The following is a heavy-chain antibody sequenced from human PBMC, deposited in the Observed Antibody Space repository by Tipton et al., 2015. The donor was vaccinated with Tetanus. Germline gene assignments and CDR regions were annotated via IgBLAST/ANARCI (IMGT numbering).Heavy chain of an antibody. J-gene: IGHJ4*01. CDR3: ASSVGQLWF. CDR1: GGSISSRRYY. CDR2: IYYTGST. D-gene: IGHD5-18*01. V-gene: IGHV4-31*03. Sequence: TLSLTCTVSGGSISSRRYYWSWICQHPVKGLEWIGYIYYTGSTYYNPSLKSRVIISADTSKNQFSLKLSSVTAADTAVYYCASSVGQLWFWGQGSLVTVSS.